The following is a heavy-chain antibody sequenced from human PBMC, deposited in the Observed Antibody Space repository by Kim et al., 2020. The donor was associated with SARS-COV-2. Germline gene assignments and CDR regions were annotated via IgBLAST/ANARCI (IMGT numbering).Heavy chain of an antibody. CDR2: K. D-gene: IGHD1-26*01. J-gene: IGHJ6*02. V-gene: IGHV3-30*01. Sequence: KCNEDSVKGRFTNTRDNSKNTLYLQMNSLGAEDTAVYDCAREIVSYYGMDVWGQGTTVTVSS. CDR3: AREIVSYYGMDV.